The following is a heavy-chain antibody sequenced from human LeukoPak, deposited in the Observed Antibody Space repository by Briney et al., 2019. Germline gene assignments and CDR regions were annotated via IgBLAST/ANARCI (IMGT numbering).Heavy chain of an antibody. CDR2: IYHSGST. Sequence: SQTLSLTCTVSGGSISSGGYYWSWIRQPPGKGLEWIGYIYHSGSTYYNPSLKSRVTISVDTSKNQFSLKLSSVTAADTAVYYCARRLRYFDAFDYWGQGTLVTVSS. CDR3: ARRLRYFDAFDY. CDR1: GGSISSGGYY. J-gene: IGHJ4*02. V-gene: IGHV4-30-2*01. D-gene: IGHD3-9*01.